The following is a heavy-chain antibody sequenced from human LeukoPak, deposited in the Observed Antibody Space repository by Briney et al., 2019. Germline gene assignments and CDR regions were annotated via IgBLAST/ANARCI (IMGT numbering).Heavy chain of an antibody. CDR1: GYTFTGYY. CDR3: ARGYYDFWSGYLAPDY. Sequence: GASVKVSCKASGYTFTGYYMHWVRQAPGQGLEWMGWINPNSGGTNYAQKFQGRVTMTRDTSISTAYMELSRLRSDDTAVYYCARGYYDFWSGYLAPDYWGQGTLVTVSS. J-gene: IGHJ4*02. CDR2: INPNSGGT. V-gene: IGHV1-2*02. D-gene: IGHD3-3*01.